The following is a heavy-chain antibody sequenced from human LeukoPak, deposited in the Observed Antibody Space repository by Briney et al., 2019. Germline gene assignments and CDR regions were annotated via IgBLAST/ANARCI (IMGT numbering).Heavy chain of an antibody. CDR3: ARDSAGNDY. CDR2: IKQDGSEK. J-gene: IGHJ4*02. Sequence: GGSLRLSCAASGFTISTYWMSWVRQTPGKGLEWVANIKQDGSEKYYVDSVKGRFTISRDNAKNSLYLQMNSLRAEDTAMYYCARDSAGNDYWGQGTLVTVSS. V-gene: IGHV3-7*01. CDR1: GFTISTYW. D-gene: IGHD6-13*01.